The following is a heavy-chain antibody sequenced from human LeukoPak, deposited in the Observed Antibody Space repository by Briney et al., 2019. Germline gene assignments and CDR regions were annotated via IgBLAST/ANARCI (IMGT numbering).Heavy chain of an antibody. Sequence: SETLSLTCSVSGASIISYHWSWVRQPPGKGLEWIGFVHYSGSTNYNPSLKSRVTISADTSKNQFSLSLTSVTAADTALYYCARSPLESRRDAYNFYFDYWGQGALVTVSS. J-gene: IGHJ4*02. CDR1: GASIISYH. CDR2: VHYSGST. CDR3: ARSPLESRRDAYNFYFDY. V-gene: IGHV4-59*08. D-gene: IGHD5-24*01.